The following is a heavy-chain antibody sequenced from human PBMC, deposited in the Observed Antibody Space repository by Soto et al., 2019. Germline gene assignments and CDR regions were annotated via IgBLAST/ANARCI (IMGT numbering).Heavy chain of an antibody. CDR1: GFSFSTYA. Sequence: PGGSLRLSCAVSGFSFSTYAMHWVRQAPGKGLEWLAIIWFDGVKEYYAESVRGRFTISTDNSKNTVFLQMDTVGAEDSALYYCTRATFDVWGQGTTVTVSS. CDR3: TRATFDV. V-gene: IGHV3-33*01. CDR2: IWFDGVKE. J-gene: IGHJ6*02.